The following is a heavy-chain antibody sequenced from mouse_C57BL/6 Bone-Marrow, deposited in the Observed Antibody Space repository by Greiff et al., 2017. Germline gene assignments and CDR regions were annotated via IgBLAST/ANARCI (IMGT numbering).Heavy chain of an antibody. CDR3: ARTGSSYDAMDY. CDR1: GYTFTSYW. J-gene: IGHJ4*01. CDR2: IHPNSGST. D-gene: IGHD1-1*01. Sequence: QVQLQQPGAELVKPGASVKLSCKASGYTFTSYWMHWVKQRPGQGLEWIGMIHPNSGSTNYNEKFKSKATLTVDKSSSTAYMQLSSLTSEDSAVYYCARTGSSYDAMDYWGQGTSVTVSS. V-gene: IGHV1-64*01.